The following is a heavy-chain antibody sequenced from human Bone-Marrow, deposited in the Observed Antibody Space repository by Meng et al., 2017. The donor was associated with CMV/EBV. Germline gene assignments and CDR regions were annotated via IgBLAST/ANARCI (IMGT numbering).Heavy chain of an antibody. V-gene: IGHV1-2*02. D-gene: IGHD1-26*01. CDR3: ARDFGVGATLLVYYYYGMDV. Sequence: ASVKVSCKASGYTFTGYYMHWVRQAPRQGLEWMGGINPNSGGTNYAQKFQGRVTMTRDTSISTAYMELSRLRSDDTAGYHCARDFGVGATLLVYYYYGMDVWGQGTTVTVSS. CDR2: INPNSGGT. CDR1: GYTFTGYY. J-gene: IGHJ6*02.